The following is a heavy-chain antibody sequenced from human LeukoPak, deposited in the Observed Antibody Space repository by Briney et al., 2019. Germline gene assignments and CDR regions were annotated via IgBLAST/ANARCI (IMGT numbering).Heavy chain of an antibody. Sequence: GGSLRLSCAASGFTFSSYAMSWVRQAPGTGLEWVSPISGSGGSTYYADSVKGRFTISRDNSKNTLYLQMNSLRAEDTAVYYCAKSFLWSSSFFDYWGQGTLVTVSS. D-gene: IGHD6-13*01. CDR3: AKSFLWSSSFFDY. V-gene: IGHV3-23*01. CDR2: ISGSGGST. CDR1: GFTFSSYA. J-gene: IGHJ4*02.